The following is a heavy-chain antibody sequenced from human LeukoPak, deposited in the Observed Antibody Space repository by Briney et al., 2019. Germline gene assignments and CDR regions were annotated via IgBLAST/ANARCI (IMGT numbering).Heavy chain of an antibody. V-gene: IGHV5-51*01. CDR3: ARALEWLQKPYYFDY. CDR2: IYPGDSHI. D-gene: IGHD5-24*01. J-gene: IGHJ4*02. Sequence: LGESLKISCRSSGYSFTSYWIGWVRQMPGKGLEWMGIIYPGDSHIRYSASFQGQVTISAEKSNSTAYLQWSSLKASDTAMYYCARALEWLQKPYYFDYWGQGTLVTVSS. CDR1: GYSFTSYW.